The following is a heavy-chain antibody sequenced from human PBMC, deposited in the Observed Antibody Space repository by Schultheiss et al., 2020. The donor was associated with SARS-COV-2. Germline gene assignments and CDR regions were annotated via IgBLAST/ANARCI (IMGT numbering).Heavy chain of an antibody. CDR3: ARAPYCSSTSCESGWFDP. V-gene: IGHV4-59*12. J-gene: IGHJ5*02. D-gene: IGHD2-2*01. CDR1: GGSISGYY. Sequence: SETLSLTCTVSGGSISGYYWSWIRQPPGKGLEWIGYIYYSGSTNYNPSLKSRVTISLDTSKNQFSLKLSSVTAADTAVYYCARAPYCSSTSCESGWFDPWGQGTLVTVSS. CDR2: IYYSGST.